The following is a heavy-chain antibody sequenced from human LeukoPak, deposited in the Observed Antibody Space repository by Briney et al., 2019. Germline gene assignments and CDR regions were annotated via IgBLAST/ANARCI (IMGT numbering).Heavy chain of an antibody. CDR3: ARVNDYGDYGSFDY. Sequence: GGSLRLSCAASGFTFSSYWMHWVRQAPGKGLVWVSRIGSDGSNTSYADSVKGRFTISRDNAKNTLYLQMNSLRAEDTAVYYCARVNDYGDYGSFDYWGQGTLVTVSS. D-gene: IGHD4-17*01. CDR2: IGSDGSNT. J-gene: IGHJ4*02. V-gene: IGHV3-74*01. CDR1: GFTFSSYW.